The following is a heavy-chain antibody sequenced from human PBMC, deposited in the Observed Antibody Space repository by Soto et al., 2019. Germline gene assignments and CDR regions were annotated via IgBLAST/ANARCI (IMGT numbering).Heavy chain of an antibody. Sequence: LRLSFAASGFTVSSNYMSWVRQAPGKGLEWVSVIYSGGSTYYADSVKGRFTISRDNSKNTLYLQMNSLRAEDTAVYYCARASFRRGMDVWGQGTTVTVSS. V-gene: IGHV3-53*01. J-gene: IGHJ6*02. CDR2: IYSGGST. CDR3: ARASFRRGMDV. CDR1: GFTVSSNY.